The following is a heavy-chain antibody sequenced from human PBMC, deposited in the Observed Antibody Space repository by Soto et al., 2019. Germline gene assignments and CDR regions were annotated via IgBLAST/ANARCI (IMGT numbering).Heavy chain of an antibody. CDR3: ARVIPSMIVVVAYFDY. Sequence: PGGSLRLSCAASGFTFSSYWMSWVRQAPGKGLEWVANIKQDGSEKYYVDSVKGRFTISRDNAKNSLYLQMNSLRAEDTAVYYCARVIPSMIVVVAYFDYWGQGTLVTVSS. CDR2: IKQDGSEK. D-gene: IGHD3-22*01. J-gene: IGHJ4*02. V-gene: IGHV3-7*02. CDR1: GFTFSSYW.